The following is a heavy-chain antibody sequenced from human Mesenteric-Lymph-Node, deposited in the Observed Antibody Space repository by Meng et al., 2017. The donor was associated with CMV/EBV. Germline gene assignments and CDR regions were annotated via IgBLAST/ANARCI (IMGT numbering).Heavy chain of an antibody. Sequence: ASVKVSCKASGYTFTGNYIHWVRQAPGQGLEWMGWVNPYTGGTNSAQGFQDRVTMTRDTSINTAYMELSRLRSDDTAMFYCATVPTSSGTNAFNIWGQGTMVTVSS. CDR3: ATVPTSSGTNAFNI. CDR1: GYTFTGNY. D-gene: IGHD6-19*01. V-gene: IGHV1-2*02. J-gene: IGHJ3*02. CDR2: VNPYTGGT.